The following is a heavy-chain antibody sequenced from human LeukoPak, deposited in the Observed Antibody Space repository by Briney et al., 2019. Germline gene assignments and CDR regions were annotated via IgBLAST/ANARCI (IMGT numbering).Heavy chain of an antibody. CDR2: ISYDGSNK. CDR1: GFTFSSYA. CDR3: AKDREQWLVGWAYFDY. V-gene: IGHV3-30*04. D-gene: IGHD6-19*01. J-gene: IGHJ4*02. Sequence: PGGSLRLSCAASGFTFSSYAMHWVRQAPGKGLEWVAVISYDGSNKYYADSVKGRFTISRDNSKNTLYLQMNSLRAEDTAVYYCAKDREQWLVGWAYFDYWGQGTLVTVSS.